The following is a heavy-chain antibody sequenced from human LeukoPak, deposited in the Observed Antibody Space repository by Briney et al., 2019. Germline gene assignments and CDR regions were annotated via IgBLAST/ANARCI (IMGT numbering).Heavy chain of an antibody. CDR3: AREGYSYGLDY. D-gene: IGHD5-18*01. Sequence: ASVKVSCKASGYTFTSYYMHWVRQAPGQGLEWMGIINPSGGSTSYAQKFQGRVTVTRDTSTSTVYMELSSLRSEDTAVYYCAREGYSYGLDYWGQGTLVTVSS. V-gene: IGHV1-46*01. J-gene: IGHJ4*02. CDR1: GYTFTSYY. CDR2: INPSGGST.